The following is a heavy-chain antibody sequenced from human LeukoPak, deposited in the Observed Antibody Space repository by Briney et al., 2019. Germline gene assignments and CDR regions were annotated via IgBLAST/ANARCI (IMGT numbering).Heavy chain of an antibody. V-gene: IGHV3-30-3*01. CDR2: ISHDGDNT. D-gene: IGHD1-26*01. Sequence: AGGSLRLSCEASGFAFGSYAMHWVRQAPGRGLEWVAVISHDGDNTNSGESVRGRFTLSRDNAKNSLYLQMNSLRAEDTAVYYCARVFRYGDYVSGSYPWAFDYWGQGTLVTVSS. CDR3: ARVFRYGDYVSGSYPWAFDY. J-gene: IGHJ4*02. CDR1: GFAFGSYA.